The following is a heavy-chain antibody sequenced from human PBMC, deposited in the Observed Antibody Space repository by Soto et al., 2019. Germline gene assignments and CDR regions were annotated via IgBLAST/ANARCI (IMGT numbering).Heavy chain of an antibody. Sequence: SETLSLTCTVSGGSISSSSYYWGWIRQPPGKRLEWIGSIYYSGSTYYNPSLKSRVTISVDTSKNQFSLKLSSVTAADTSVYYCAGDYGSGSSNNWFDPWGQGTLVTVSS. D-gene: IGHD3-10*01. CDR3: AGDYGSGSSNNWFDP. V-gene: IGHV4-39*01. CDR1: GGSISSSSYY. CDR2: IYYSGST. J-gene: IGHJ5*02.